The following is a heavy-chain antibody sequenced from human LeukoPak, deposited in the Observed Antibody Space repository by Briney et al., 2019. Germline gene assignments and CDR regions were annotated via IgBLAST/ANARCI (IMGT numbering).Heavy chain of an antibody. CDR3: ARQYYYDSSGYFLRPDAFDI. D-gene: IGHD3-22*01. V-gene: IGHV1-46*03. J-gene: IGHJ3*02. Sequence: ASVKVSCKASGYTFTNYYIHWVRQAPGQGLEWMGIINPSGGSTTYAQNFQGRVTMTGDTSTSTVYMDLSSLRSEDTAVYYCARQYYYDSSGYFLRPDAFDIWGQGTMVTVSS. CDR1: GYTFTNYY. CDR2: INPSGGST.